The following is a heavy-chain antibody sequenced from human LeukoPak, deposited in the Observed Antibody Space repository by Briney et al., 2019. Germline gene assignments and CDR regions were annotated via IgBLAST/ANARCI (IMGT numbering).Heavy chain of an antibody. D-gene: IGHD2-2*01. Sequence: GGSLRLSCAASGFTFSNSWMSWVRQAPGKGLEWVSSISSSSSYIYYADSVKGRFTISRDNAKNSLYLQMNSLRAEDTAVYYCARDSSTDWFDPWGQGTLVTVSS. CDR2: ISSSSSYI. CDR3: ARDSSTDWFDP. CDR1: GFTFSNSW. J-gene: IGHJ5*02. V-gene: IGHV3-21*01.